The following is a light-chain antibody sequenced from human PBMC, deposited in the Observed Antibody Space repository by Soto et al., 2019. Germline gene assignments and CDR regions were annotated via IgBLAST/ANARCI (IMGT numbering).Light chain of an antibody. V-gene: IGKV1-39*01. CDR2: AAS. CDR1: QDIDMY. CDR3: QQSYSSPPT. Sequence: DIQMTQSPSSLSASVGDRVTITCRASQDIDMYLHWYQQKPGTSPKLLIYAASNLPGGVPSRFSRSGSGTDFTLTISSLQLEDFATYYCQQSYSSPPTFGQGTKLDVK. J-gene: IGKJ1*01.